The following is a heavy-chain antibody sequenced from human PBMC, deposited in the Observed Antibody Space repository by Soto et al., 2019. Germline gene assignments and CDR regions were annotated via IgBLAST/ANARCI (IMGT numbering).Heavy chain of an antibody. D-gene: IGHD6-13*01. V-gene: IGHV4-34*01. Sequence: SETLSLTCAVYGGSFSGYYWSWIRQPPGKGLEWIGEINHSGSTNYNPSLKSRVTISVDTSKNQFSLKLSSVTAADTAVYYCASGPGIAAAEKESGDEYWGQGTLVTVSS. J-gene: IGHJ4*02. CDR3: ASGPGIAAAEKESGDEY. CDR1: GGSFSGYY. CDR2: INHSGST.